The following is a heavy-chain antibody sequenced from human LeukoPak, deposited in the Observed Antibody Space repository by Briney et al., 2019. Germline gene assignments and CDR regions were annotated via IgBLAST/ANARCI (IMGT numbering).Heavy chain of an antibody. CDR1: GFTFSSYW. D-gene: IGHD3-22*01. Sequence: GGSLRLSCAASGFTFSSYWMSWVRQAPGKGPEWVANIKQDGSEKYYVDSVKGRFTISRDNSKNTLYLQMNSLRAEDTAVYYCAKDYYDSSGYYEIPDPFDYWGQGTLVTVSS. CDR2: IKQDGSEK. V-gene: IGHV3-7*03. J-gene: IGHJ4*02. CDR3: AKDYYDSSGYYEIPDPFDY.